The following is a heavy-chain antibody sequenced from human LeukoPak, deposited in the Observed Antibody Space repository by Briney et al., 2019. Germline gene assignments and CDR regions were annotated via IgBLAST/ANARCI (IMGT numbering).Heavy chain of an antibody. CDR1: GGTFSSYA. V-gene: IGHV1-69*01. CDR2: VIPIFGTA. CDR3: ARAPWLRLGVLNY. D-gene: IGHD5-12*01. J-gene: IGHJ4*02. Sequence: ASVKVSCKASGGTFSSYAISWVRQAPGQGLEWMGGVIPIFGTANYAQKFQGRVTITADESTSTAYMELSSLRSEDTAVYYCARAPWLRLGVLNYWGQGTLVTVSS.